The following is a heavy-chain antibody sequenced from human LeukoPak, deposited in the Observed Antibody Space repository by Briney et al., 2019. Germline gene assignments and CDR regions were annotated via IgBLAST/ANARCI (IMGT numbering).Heavy chain of an antibody. J-gene: IGHJ6*03. Sequence: PGGSLRLSCEASGFTFSSYAMSWVRQAPGKGLEWVSTISGFGGSTKYVDSVKGRFTISRDNSKNSLALQMHSLRAEDTAVYYCTGGSDKVLSGEYYYYMDVWGTGTTVTVSS. D-gene: IGHD2/OR15-2a*01. CDR1: GFTFSSYA. CDR3: TGGSDKVLSGEYYYYMDV. CDR2: ISGFGGST. V-gene: IGHV3-23*01.